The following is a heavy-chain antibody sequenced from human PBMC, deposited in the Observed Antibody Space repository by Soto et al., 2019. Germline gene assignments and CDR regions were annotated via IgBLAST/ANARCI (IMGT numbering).Heavy chain of an antibody. CDR3: ASSPYYNISTGSKYDMHA. J-gene: IGHJ6*02. CDR1: GYTFTSYG. D-gene: IGHD3-9*01. Sequence: GASVKVSCKACGYTFTSYGISWGRQAPGQGLEWMGWISAYNGNTNYAQKLQGRVTMTTDTSTSTAYMELRSLRSDDTAVYYCASSPYYNISTGSKYDMHARGEGTPVTV. CDR2: ISAYNGNT. V-gene: IGHV1-18*01.